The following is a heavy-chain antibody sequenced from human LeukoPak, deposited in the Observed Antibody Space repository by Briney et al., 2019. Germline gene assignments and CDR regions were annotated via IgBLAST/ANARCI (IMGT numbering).Heavy chain of an antibody. CDR3: ARTVVVTAEHAFDI. V-gene: IGHV1-69*06. Sequence: GASVKVSCKAPGGTFSSYTINWVRQAPGQGLEWMGGIIPIFGTANYAQKFQGRVTITADKSTSTTYMEVSSLRSEDTAAYYCARTVVVTAEHAFDIWGQGTMVTVSS. J-gene: IGHJ3*02. CDR1: GGTFSSYT. CDR2: IIPIFGTA. D-gene: IGHD2-21*02.